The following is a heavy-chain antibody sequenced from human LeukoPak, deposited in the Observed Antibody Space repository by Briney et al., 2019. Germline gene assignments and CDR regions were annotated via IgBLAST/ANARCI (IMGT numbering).Heavy chain of an antibody. CDR1: GYTLTELS. V-gene: IGHV1-24*01. Sequence: GASVKVSCKVSGYTLTELSMHWVRQAPGKGLEWMGGFDPEDGETIYAQKFQGRVTMTEDTSTDTAYIELSSLISEDAAVYYCATDPGIEGDYWGQGALVTVSS. CDR2: FDPEDGET. J-gene: IGHJ4*02. CDR3: ATDPGIEGDY. D-gene: IGHD1-26*01.